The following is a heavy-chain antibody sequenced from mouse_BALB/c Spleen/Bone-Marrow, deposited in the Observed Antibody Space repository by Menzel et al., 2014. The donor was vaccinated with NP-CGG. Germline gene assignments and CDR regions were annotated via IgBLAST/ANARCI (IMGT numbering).Heavy chain of an antibody. Sequence: EVQLQQSGGDLVKPGGSLKLSCAASGFTFSSYGMSWVRQTPDKRLEWVATISSGGSYTYYPDSVKGRFTISRDNAKNTLYLQMSSLKSEDTAMYYCARHDYDEENFDYWGQGTTLPVSS. J-gene: IGHJ2*01. CDR2: ISSGGSYT. CDR1: GFTFSSYG. CDR3: ARHDYDEENFDY. V-gene: IGHV5-6*01. D-gene: IGHD2-4*01.